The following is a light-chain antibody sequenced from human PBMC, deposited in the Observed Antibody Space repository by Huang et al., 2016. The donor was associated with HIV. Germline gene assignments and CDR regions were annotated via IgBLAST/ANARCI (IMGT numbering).Light chain of an antibody. CDR2: GAS. CDR3: QQYYKTPLT. CDR1: QSVFYSYNKNNY. Sequence: DIVMTQSLDSLAVSLGERATITCKSSQSVFYSYNKNNYFVWYQQKPGQRPRLLIYGASGRECGVPDRFNGSGSGTDFTFTISNRQAEDVAVYYCQQYYKTPLTFGGGTKVEIK. J-gene: IGKJ4*01. V-gene: IGKV4-1*01.